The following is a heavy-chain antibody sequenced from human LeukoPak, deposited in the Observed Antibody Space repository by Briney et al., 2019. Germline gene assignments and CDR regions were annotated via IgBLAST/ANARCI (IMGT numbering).Heavy chain of an antibody. J-gene: IGHJ5*02. V-gene: IGHV4-38-2*02. CDR1: GFSISSGYF. CDR2: IYHTGST. Sequence: SETLSLTCAVSGFSISSGYFWVWIRQSPGKGLHWIGSIYHTGSTYYNPSLESPVTISLDTSKNQFSLNLESVTAADTAVYYCARDLGLTISHNWFDPWGQGTLVTVFS. CDR3: ARDLGLTISHNWFDP. D-gene: IGHD3-9*01.